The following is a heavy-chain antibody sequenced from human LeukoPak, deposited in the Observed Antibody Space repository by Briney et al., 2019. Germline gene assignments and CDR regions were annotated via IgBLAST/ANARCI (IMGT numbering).Heavy chain of an antibody. CDR2: INPSGGST. CDR1: GYTFTSYY. J-gene: IGHJ4*02. D-gene: IGHD3-3*01. CDR3: ASESTDFWSGYTSY. V-gene: IGHV1-46*01. Sequence: ASVNVSCKASGYTFTSYYMHWVRQAPGQGLEWMGIINPSGGSTSYAQKFQGRVTMTRDMSTSTVYMELSSLRSEDTAVYYCASESTDFWSGYTSYWGQGTLVTVSS.